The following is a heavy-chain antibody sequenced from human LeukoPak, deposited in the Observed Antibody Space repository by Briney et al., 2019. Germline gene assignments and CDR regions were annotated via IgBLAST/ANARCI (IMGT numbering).Heavy chain of an antibody. J-gene: IGHJ4*02. D-gene: IGHD5-18*01. V-gene: IGHV3-30*04. CDR3: ARQYISGQWYFDY. CDR1: GFTFNSYT. Sequence: GVSLRLSCVASGFTFNSYTIHWVRQAPGKGLEWVAVISSDGSYKYYADSVKGRFTISRDNSKNTLYLQMNSLIPEDTAVYYCARQYISGQWYFDYWGQGTLVTVSS. CDR2: ISSDGSYK.